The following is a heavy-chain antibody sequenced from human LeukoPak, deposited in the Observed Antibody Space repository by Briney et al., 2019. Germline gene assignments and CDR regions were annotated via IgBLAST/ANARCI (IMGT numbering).Heavy chain of an antibody. V-gene: IGHV3-30-3*01. CDR1: GFTFSSYA. CDR2: ISYDGSNK. D-gene: IGHD4-17*01. J-gene: IGHJ4*02. CDR3: ASQQAGDYVSLFDY. Sequence: GGSLRLSCAASGFTFSSYAMHWVRQAPGKGLEWVAVISYDGSNKYYADSVKGRFTISRDNSKNTLYLQMNSLRAEDTAVYYCASQQAGDYVSLFDYWGQGTLVTVSS.